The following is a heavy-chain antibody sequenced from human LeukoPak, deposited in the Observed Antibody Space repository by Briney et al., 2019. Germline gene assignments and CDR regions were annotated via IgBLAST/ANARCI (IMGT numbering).Heavy chain of an antibody. CDR1: GYTFSKYS. Sequence: ASEKVSCKASGYTFSKYSINWVRQAPGQGLEWMGWISGYNGKTNYAQKLQDRVTMTTDTSTSTAYMELRSLRSDDTAVYYCARNFHPGNWDYWGQGTLVTVSS. D-gene: IGHD1-14*01. CDR3: ARNFHPGNWDY. V-gene: IGHV1-18*01. CDR2: ISGYNGKT. J-gene: IGHJ4*02.